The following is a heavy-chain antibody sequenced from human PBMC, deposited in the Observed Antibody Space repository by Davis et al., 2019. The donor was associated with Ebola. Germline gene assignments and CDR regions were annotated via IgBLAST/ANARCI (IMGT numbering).Heavy chain of an antibody. CDR2: ISSSSSYT. CDR1: GFTFSDYY. D-gene: IGHD3-10*01. CDR3: ARDPYGSGSYYIPFDY. J-gene: IGHJ4*02. Sequence: GESLKISCAASGFTFSDYYMSWIRQAPGKGLKWVSYISSSSSYTNYADSVKGRFTISRDNAKNSLYLQMNSLRAEDTAVYYCARDPYGSGSYYIPFDYWGQGTLVTVSS. V-gene: IGHV3-11*06.